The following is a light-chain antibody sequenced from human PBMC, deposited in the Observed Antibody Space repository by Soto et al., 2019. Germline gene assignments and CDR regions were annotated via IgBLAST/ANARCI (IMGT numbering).Light chain of an antibody. CDR2: GVS. CDR3: QHYNNWPLT. V-gene: IGKV3-15*01. Sequence: MTQSPSTLSASVGDTVTITCRASQSVSVNLAWYQQKPGQAPRLLIYGVSTRATGIPARFSGSESGTEFTLTISSLQSEDFAVYYCQHYNNWPLTFGGGTKVDIK. CDR1: QSVSVN. J-gene: IGKJ4*01.